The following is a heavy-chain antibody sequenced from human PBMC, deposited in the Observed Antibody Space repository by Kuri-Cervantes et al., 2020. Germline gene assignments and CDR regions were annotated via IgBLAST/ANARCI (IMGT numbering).Heavy chain of an antibody. V-gene: IGHV1-18*01. CDR1: GYTFTSYG. D-gene: IGHD6-19*01. J-gene: IGHJ1*01. CDR2: ISAYNGDT. CDR3: ASGTTIGWYGAH. Sequence: ASVKVSCKASGYTFTSYGISWVRQAPGQGLEWMGWISAYNGDTNYAQKLQGRVTMTTDTSTSTAYMELSSLRSEDTAVYYCASGTTIGWYGAHWGQGTLVTVSS.